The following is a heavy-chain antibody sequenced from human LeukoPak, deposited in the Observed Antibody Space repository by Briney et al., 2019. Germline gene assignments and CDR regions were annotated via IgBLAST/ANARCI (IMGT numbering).Heavy chain of an antibody. V-gene: IGHV3-66*01. J-gene: IGHJ6*02. CDR3: AREVGNDYYYYGMDV. CDR1: GFTVSTHY. Sequence: GGSLRLSCAASGFTVSTHYMTWVRQAPGKGLEWVSVIYGAGITSYADSVKGRFTISRDNSKNTLYLQMNSLRVEDTAVYYCAREVGNDYYYYGMDVWGQGTTVTVSS. D-gene: IGHD4-23*01. CDR2: IYGAGIT.